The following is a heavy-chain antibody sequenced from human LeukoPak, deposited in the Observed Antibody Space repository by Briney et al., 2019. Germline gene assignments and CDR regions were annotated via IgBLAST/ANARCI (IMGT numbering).Heavy chain of an antibody. Sequence: GASVKVSCKASGGTFSSYAISWVRQAPGQGLEWMGGIIPIFGTANYAQKFQGRVTITADESTSTAYMELSSLRSEDTAVYYCARANYYDSSGLFDYWGQGTLVTVSS. V-gene: IGHV1-69*13. J-gene: IGHJ4*02. D-gene: IGHD3-22*01. CDR2: IIPIFGTA. CDR3: ARANYYDSSGLFDY. CDR1: GGTFSSYA.